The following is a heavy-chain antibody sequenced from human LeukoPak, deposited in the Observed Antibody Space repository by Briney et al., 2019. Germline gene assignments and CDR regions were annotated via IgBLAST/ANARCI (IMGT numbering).Heavy chain of an antibody. CDR2: INTSGGST. CDR1: GYTFTGYY. Sequence: ASVKVSCKASGYTFTGYYIHWVRQAPGQGLEWMGIINTSGGSTSYAQKFQGRVTMTRDTSTSTVYMELSSLRSEDTAVYYCARDPGYYDSSGFYFDYWGQGTLVTVSS. D-gene: IGHD3-22*01. CDR3: ARDPGYYDSSGFYFDY. J-gene: IGHJ4*02. V-gene: IGHV1-46*01.